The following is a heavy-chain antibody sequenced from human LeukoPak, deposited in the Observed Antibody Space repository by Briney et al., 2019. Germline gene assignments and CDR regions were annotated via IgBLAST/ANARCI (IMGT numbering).Heavy chain of an antibody. CDR1: GGTFSSYA. Sequence: GSSVKVSCKASGGTFSSYAISWVRQAPGQGLEWMGGIIPIFGTANYAQKFQGRVTITADESTSTAYMELSSLRSEDTAVYYCARDRGIVVMRPETFDTWGQGTMVTVAS. J-gene: IGHJ3*02. CDR2: IIPIFGTA. CDR3: ARDRGIVVMRPETFDT. D-gene: IGHD2-21*01. V-gene: IGHV1-69*01.